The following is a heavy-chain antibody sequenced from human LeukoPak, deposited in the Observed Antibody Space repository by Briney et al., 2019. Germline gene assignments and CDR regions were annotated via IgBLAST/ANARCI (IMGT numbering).Heavy chain of an antibody. CDR3: ASHDYYGSGSSLI. V-gene: IGHV3-9*01. J-gene: IGHJ4*02. Sequence: QPGGSLRLSCAASGFTFEDYAMHWVRQAPGKGPEWVSGISSSGDSMAYADSVKGRFTISRDNAKNSLSLQMNSLRAEDTAVYYCASHDYYGSGSSLIWGQGTLVTVSS. CDR1: GFTFEDYA. D-gene: IGHD3-10*01. CDR2: ISSSGDSM.